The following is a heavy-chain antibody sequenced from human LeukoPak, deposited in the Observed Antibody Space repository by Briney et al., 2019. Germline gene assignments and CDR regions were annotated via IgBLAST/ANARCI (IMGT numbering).Heavy chain of an antibody. CDR1: GFSFDDYG. Sequence: GRSLRLSCAASGFSFDDYGMHWVRQVPGKGLEWVSGITWNSNREGYTDSVKGRFTISRDNAKNSLYLQMNSLRVEDTALYYCAKDGGGETMTLDYWGQGTLVTVS. V-gene: IGHV3-9*01. J-gene: IGHJ4*02. CDR3: AKDGGGETMTLDY. D-gene: IGHD3-16*01. CDR2: ITWNSNRE.